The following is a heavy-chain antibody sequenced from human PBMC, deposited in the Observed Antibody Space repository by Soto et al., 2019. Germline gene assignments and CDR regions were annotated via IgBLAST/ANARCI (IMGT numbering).Heavy chain of an antibody. V-gene: IGHV1-69*06. D-gene: IGHD4-17*01. Sequence: QVQLVQSGAEVKKPGSSVKVSCKASGGPFSDYSINWVRQAPGQGLEWMGGIIPVFATPNYAQKFQGRVTITAEKSTSTASMKLCNLRSEDTAIYFCARVPDYGANSGRALVDYWGQGTLVTVTS. CDR2: IIPVFATP. CDR3: ARVPDYGANSGRALVDY. J-gene: IGHJ4*02. CDR1: GGPFSDYS.